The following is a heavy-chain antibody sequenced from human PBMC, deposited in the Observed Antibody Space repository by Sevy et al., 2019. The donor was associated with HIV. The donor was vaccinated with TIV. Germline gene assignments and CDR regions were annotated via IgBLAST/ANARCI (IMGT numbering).Heavy chain of an antibody. CDR1: GFTFSSYS. D-gene: IGHD3-10*01. CDR2: ISSSSSYI. J-gene: IGHJ4*02. Sequence: RLSCAASGFTFSSYSMNWVRQAPGKGLEWVSSISSSSSYIYYADSVKGRFTISRDNAKNSLYLQMNSLRAEDTAVYYCARDGKTYYYGSGTPNFDYWGQGTLVTVSS. CDR3: ARDGKTYYYGSGTPNFDY. V-gene: IGHV3-21*01.